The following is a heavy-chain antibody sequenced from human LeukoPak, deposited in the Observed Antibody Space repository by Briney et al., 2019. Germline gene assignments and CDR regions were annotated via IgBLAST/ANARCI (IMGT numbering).Heavy chain of an antibody. Sequence: PSETLSLTCTVSGGSVSSSSYYWSWIRQPPGKGLEWIGYIYYSGSTNYNPSLKSRVTISVDTSKNQFSLKLSSVTAADTAVYYCARWGVPAAIREGTYYYYYGMDVWGQGTTVTVSS. CDR3: ARWGVPAAIREGTYYYYYGMDV. J-gene: IGHJ6*02. D-gene: IGHD2-2*02. CDR1: GGSVSSSSYY. CDR2: IYYSGST. V-gene: IGHV4-61*01.